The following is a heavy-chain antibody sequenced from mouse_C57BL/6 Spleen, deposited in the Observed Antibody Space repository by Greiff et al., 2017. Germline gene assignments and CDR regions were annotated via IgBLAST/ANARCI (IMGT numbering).Heavy chain of an antibody. CDR3: AREDYYGTPFDY. Sequence: VQLQQSGAELARPGASVKLSCKASGYTFTSYGISWVKQRTGQGLEWIGEIYPRSGNTYYNEKFKGKATLTADKSSSTAYMELRSLTSEDSAVYFCAREDYYGTPFDYWGQGTTLTVAS. D-gene: IGHD1-1*01. CDR2: IYPRSGNT. V-gene: IGHV1-81*01. CDR1: GYTFTSYG. J-gene: IGHJ2*01.